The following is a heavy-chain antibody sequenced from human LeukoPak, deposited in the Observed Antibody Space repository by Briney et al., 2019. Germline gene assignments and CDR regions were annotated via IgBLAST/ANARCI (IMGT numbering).Heavy chain of an antibody. CDR2: ISSSSSYI. CDR3: AKDPSPYYYDSSGYYARNYFDY. CDR1: GFTFSSYS. V-gene: IGHV3-21*04. J-gene: IGHJ4*02. D-gene: IGHD3-22*01. Sequence: GGSLRLSCAASGFTFSSYSMNWVRQAPGKGLEWVSSISSSSSYIYYADSVKGRFTISRDNAKNSLYLQMNSLRAEDTAVYYCAKDPSPYYYDSSGYYARNYFDYWGQGTLVTVSS.